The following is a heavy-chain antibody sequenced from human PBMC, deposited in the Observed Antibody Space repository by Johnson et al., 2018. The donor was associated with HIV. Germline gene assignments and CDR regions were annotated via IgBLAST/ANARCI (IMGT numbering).Heavy chain of an antibody. J-gene: IGHJ3*02. D-gene: IGHD3-9*01. V-gene: IGHV3-7*02. Sequence: VQLVESGGGVVRPGGSLRLSCAASGFTFDDYGMSWVRQAPGKGLEWVANIKQEGSEKNYVDYVKGRFTRSRDNAKNSLYLQVNSLRSEDTAVYYCARGWLFLDAFDIWGQGTMVTVSS. CDR3: ARGWLFLDAFDI. CDR2: IKQEGSEK. CDR1: GFTFDDYG.